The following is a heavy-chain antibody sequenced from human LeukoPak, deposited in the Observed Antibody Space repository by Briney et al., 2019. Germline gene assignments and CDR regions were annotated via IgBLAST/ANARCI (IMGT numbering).Heavy chain of an antibody. CDR1: GGSISSYY. D-gene: IGHD3-22*01. CDR3: ARDRWDSSGYYSLDY. CDR2: IYYSGSI. Sequence: SETLSLTCTVSGGSISSYYWSWIRQPPGKGLERIGYIYYSGSINYNPSLKSRVTISVDTSKNQFSLKLSSVTAADTAVYYCARDRWDSSGYYSLDYWGQGTLVIVSS. V-gene: IGHV4-59*01. J-gene: IGHJ4*02.